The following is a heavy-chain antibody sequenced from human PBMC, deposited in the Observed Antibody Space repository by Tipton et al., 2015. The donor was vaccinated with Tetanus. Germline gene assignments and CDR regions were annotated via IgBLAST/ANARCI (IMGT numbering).Heavy chain of an antibody. CDR1: GFTVSSNY. CDR3: AKHVSVTTSLRGWVDY. J-gene: IGHJ4*02. Sequence: GSLRLSCAASGFTVSSNYMSWVRQAPGKGLEWVSAISGSGGSTYYADSVKGRFTISRDNSKNTLYLQMNSLRAEDTAVYYCAKHVSVTTSLRGWVDYWGQGTLVTVSS. V-gene: IGHV3-23*01. D-gene: IGHD4-17*01. CDR2: ISGSGGST.